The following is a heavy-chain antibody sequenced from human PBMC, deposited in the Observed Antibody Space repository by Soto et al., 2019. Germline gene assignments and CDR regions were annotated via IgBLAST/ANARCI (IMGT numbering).Heavy chain of an antibody. CDR3: AKTPCTSSTCMFDS. CDR2: IGGSNGRT. D-gene: IGHD2-8*01. CDR1: GFTFSSYA. V-gene: IGHV3-23*01. Sequence: GGSLRLSCAASGFTFSSYAMSWVRQAPGKGLEWVSAIGGSNGRTYYADSVKGRFSISRDNSENTLSLQMNSLRVEDTAVYYCAKTPCTSSTCMFDSWGQGTLVTVSS. J-gene: IGHJ4*02.